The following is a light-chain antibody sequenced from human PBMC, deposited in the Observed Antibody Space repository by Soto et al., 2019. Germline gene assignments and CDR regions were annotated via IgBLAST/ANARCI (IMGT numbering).Light chain of an antibody. CDR1: TGPVTGTHD. Sequence: QTVVPQEPSLTVSPVGTVTLTCGSSTGPVTGTHDPDWFQQKPGQAPRTLISDTNTKHSWTPARFSGSLVGGRAALTLSGAQPEDEAEYYCLLSFSGSKVFGGGTKLTVL. CDR2: DTN. CDR3: LLSFSGSKV. J-gene: IGLJ3*02. V-gene: IGLV7-46*01.